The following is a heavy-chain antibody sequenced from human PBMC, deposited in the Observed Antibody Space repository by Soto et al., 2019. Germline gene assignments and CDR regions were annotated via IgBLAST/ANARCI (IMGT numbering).Heavy chain of an antibody. J-gene: IGHJ4*02. V-gene: IGHV3-23*01. CDR2: ISGSGDST. D-gene: IGHD3-3*01. Sequence: PGGSLRLSCAASGFTFSSYAMSWVRQAPGKGQEWVSGISGSGDSTYYADSVKGRFTISRDNSKNTLYLQMNSLRAEDTAVYYCAKVGTYYDFWSGRNFDYWGQGTLVTVSS. CDR1: GFTFSSYA. CDR3: AKVGTYYDFWSGRNFDY.